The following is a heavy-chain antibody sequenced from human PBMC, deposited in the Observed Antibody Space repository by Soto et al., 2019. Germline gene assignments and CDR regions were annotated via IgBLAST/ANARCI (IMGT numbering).Heavy chain of an antibody. CDR3: ARLYSYGAYTWFDP. CDR1: GGSISSSNW. CDR2: IYHSGST. Sequence: PSETLSLTCAVSGGSISSSNWWSWVRQPPGKGLEWIGEIYHSGSTNYNPSLKSRVTISVDKSKNQFSLKLSSVTAADTAVYYCARLYSYGAYTWFDPWGQGTLVTVSS. J-gene: IGHJ5*02. D-gene: IGHD5-18*01. V-gene: IGHV4-4*02.